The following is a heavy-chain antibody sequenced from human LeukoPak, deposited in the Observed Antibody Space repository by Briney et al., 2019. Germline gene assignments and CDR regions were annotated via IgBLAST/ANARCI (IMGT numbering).Heavy chain of an antibody. Sequence: GSLRLSCAASGLTFINFGMSWVRQPAEKGLEWIGRIYTSGSTNYNPSLKSRVTMSVGTSKNQFSLKLSSVTAADTAVYYCARGQYYYDSSGYYYFDYWGQGTLVTVSS. CDR3: ARGQYYYDSSGYYYFDY. CDR2: IYTSGST. D-gene: IGHD3-22*01. CDR1: GLTFINFG. J-gene: IGHJ4*02. V-gene: IGHV4-4*07.